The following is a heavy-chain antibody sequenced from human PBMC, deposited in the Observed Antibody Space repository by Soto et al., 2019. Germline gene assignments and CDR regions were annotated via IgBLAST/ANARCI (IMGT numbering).Heavy chain of an antibody. CDR3: ARAINWNLHLNWFDP. CDR1: GGSVSSGSYY. CDR2: IYYSGST. Sequence: WETLSLTCTVSGGSVSSGSYYWSWIRQPPGKGLEWIGYIYYSGSTNYNPSLKSRVTISVDTSKNQFSLKLSSVTAADTAVYYCARAINWNLHLNWFDPWGQGTLVTVSS. V-gene: IGHV4-61*01. D-gene: IGHD1-7*01. J-gene: IGHJ5*02.